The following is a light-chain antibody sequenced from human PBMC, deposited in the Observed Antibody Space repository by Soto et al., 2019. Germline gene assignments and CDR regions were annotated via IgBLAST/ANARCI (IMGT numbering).Light chain of an antibody. CDR2: WAS. CDR1: HNIFCRTDNKNF. V-gene: IGKV4-1*01. Sequence: TQSPDYLAVSLLERAPINCKSSHNIFCRTDNKNFFSWYQQRPGQPPKLLFYWASTRESGVPDRFSGSGSGTHFTLTITSLQAEDVAVYYCQQYYSSPPTFGQGTKVDIK. J-gene: IGKJ1*01. CDR3: QQYYSSPPT.